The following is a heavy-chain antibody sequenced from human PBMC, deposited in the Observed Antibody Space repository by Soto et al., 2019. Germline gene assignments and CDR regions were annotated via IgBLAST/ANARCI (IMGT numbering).Heavy chain of an antibody. J-gene: IGHJ4*02. Sequence: GGSLRLSCAASGFAFSSFGMHWVRQAPGKGLEWVAIIWYDGSDKYYADSVEGRFAISRDNSKNTLYLQMNSLRAEDTAVYHCAFGNLSYYFDYWGQGAPVTVAS. CDR2: IWYDGSDK. CDR3: AFGNLSYYFDY. D-gene: IGHD3-16*01. CDR1: GFAFSSFG. V-gene: IGHV3-33*01.